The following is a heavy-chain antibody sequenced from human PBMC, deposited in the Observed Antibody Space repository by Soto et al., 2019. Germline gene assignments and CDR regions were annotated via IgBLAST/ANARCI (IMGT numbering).Heavy chain of an antibody. J-gene: IGHJ5*02. Sequence: GASVKVSCKASGGTFSSYTISWVRQAPGQGLEWMGRIIPILGIANYAQKFQGRVTITADKSTSTAYMELSSLRSEDTAVYYCARGGSILGYCSSTSCSENSSFDPWGQGTLVTVSS. D-gene: IGHD2-2*01. V-gene: IGHV1-69*02. CDR3: ARGGSILGYCSSTSCSENSSFDP. CDR1: GGTFSSYT. CDR2: IIPILGIA.